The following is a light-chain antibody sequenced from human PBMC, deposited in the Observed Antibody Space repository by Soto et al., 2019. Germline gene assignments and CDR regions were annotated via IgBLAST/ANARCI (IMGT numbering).Light chain of an antibody. CDR1: QSVSSY. J-gene: IGKJ5*01. V-gene: IGKV3-11*01. Sequence: EIVLTQSPATLSLSPGERATLSCRASQSVSSYLAWYQQKPGQAPRLLIYDATNRATGIPARFSGSGSGTDFTLTISSLEPEDFAVYYCQQRSHSTVGQGTRLEIK. CDR3: QQRSHST. CDR2: DAT.